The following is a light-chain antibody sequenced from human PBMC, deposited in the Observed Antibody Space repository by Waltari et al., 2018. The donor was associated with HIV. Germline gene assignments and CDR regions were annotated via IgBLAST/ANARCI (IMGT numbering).Light chain of an antibody. J-gene: IGKJ4*01. CDR2: AAS. CDR1: QGISRY. V-gene: IGKV1-39*01. CDR3: QQYNGYPVT. Sequence: IRVTQSPSSLSASVGDTVNITCRASQGISRYLSWYQQKPGKAPRPLVYAASSLHSGVPSRFSGSGSGTDFSLTISNLQPEDFATYFCQQYNGYPVTFGGGTKVEIK.